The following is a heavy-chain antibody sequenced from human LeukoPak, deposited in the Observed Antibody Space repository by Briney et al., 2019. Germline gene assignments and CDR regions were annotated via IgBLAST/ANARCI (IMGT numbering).Heavy chain of an antibody. J-gene: IGHJ4*02. D-gene: IGHD4-17*01. V-gene: IGHV3-23*01. Sequence: GGSLRLSCAASGFTFSSYAMSWARQAPGKGLEWVSAISGSGGSTYYADSVKGRFTISRDNSKNTLYLQMNSLRAEDTAVYYCAKIPGQGYGDYGFDYWGQGTLVTVSS. CDR2: ISGSGGST. CDR1: GFTFSSYA. CDR3: AKIPGQGYGDYGFDY.